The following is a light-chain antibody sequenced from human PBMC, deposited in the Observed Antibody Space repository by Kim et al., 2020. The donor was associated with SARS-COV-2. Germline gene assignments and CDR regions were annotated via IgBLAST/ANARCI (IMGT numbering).Light chain of an antibody. J-gene: IGLJ3*02. V-gene: IGLV2-14*03. Sequence: GQSINSACTGTSSDVGGYNYVSVYQQHTGKAPKLTIYDVSNRPSGVSNRFSGSKSGSTASLTISGLQPEDEADYYCISYTSDNRRVFGGGTQLTVL. CDR2: DVS. CDR3: ISYTSDNRRV. CDR1: SSDVGGYNY.